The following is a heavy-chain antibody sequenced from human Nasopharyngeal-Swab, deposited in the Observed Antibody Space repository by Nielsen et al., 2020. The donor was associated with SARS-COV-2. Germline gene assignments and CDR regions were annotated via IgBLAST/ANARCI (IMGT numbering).Heavy chain of an antibody. J-gene: IGHJ4*02. CDR2: FSYTGIT. V-gene: IGHV4-61*08. CDR3: AREVVGGLVDS. D-gene: IGHD1-26*01. Sequence: SETLSLTCTVSGGSISSGSIRGYYWRWIRQPPGKGLEWTGYFSYTGITYYNPSLKSRVTISVDMSKNQFSLKLSPVAAADTAVYYCAREVVGGLVDSWGQGTLVTVSS. CDR1: GGSISSGSIRGYY.